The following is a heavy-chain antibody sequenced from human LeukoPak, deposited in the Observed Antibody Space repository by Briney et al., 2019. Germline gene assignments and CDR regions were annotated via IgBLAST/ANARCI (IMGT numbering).Heavy chain of an antibody. Sequence: PGGSLRLSCAASGFTFSSYSMNWVRQAPGKGLEWVSSISSSSSYIYYADSVKGRFTISRDNAKNSLYLQMNSLRAEDTAVYYCAREATTVVYFDYWGQGTLVTVSS. CDR3: AREATTVVYFDY. CDR1: GFTFSSYS. J-gene: IGHJ4*02. CDR2: ISSSSSYI. D-gene: IGHD4-23*01. V-gene: IGHV3-21*01.